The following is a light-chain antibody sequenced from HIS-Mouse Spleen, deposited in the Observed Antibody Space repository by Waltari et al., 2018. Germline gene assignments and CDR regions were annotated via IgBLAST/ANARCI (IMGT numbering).Light chain of an antibody. J-gene: IGLJ2*01. CDR3: CSCAGSSTYVV. Sequence: QSALTQPASVSGSPGQSITISCTGTSSDVGSYNLVSWYQQHPGKAPKLMIYEGSKRSSGVSKRFSGSKSGNTACLSISGLQAEDEADYYCCSCAGSSTYVVFGGGTKLTVL. V-gene: IGLV2-23*01. CDR1: SSDVGSYNL. CDR2: EGS.